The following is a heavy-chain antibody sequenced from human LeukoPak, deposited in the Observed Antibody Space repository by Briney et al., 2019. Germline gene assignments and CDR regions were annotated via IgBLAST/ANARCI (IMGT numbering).Heavy chain of an antibody. D-gene: IGHD6-6*01. CDR1: GYTVTSYY. Sequence: GASVTVSCKASGYTVTSYYMHWVRQAPGQGLEWMGILNPSGGSSSYAQKFQGRATLTRATSTSTVYMELSSLRSDDTAVYYCARTAARRFDYWGQGTLVTVSS. J-gene: IGHJ4*02. V-gene: IGHV1-46*01. CDR2: LNPSGGSS. CDR3: ARTAARRFDY.